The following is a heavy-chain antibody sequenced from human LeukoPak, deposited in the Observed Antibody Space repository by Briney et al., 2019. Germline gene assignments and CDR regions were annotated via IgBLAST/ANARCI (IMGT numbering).Heavy chain of an antibody. Sequence: GGSLRLSCAASGFTFSSYAMSWVRQAPGKGLEWVSAISGSGGSTYYADSVKGRFTISRDNSKNTLYLQMNSLRAEDTAVYYCAKDLLEFWSGYFRDDAFDIWGQGTMVTVSS. D-gene: IGHD3-3*01. J-gene: IGHJ3*02. V-gene: IGHV3-23*01. CDR2: ISGSGGST. CDR3: AKDLLEFWSGYFRDDAFDI. CDR1: GFTFSSYA.